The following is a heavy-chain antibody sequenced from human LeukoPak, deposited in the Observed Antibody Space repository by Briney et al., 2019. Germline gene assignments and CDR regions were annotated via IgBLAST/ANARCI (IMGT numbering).Heavy chain of an antibody. CDR1: WFNFSSYA. CDR2: ISYYGSNN. V-gene: IGHV3-30*04. Sequence: GRSLRLSRAASWFNFSSYAMHRVRQAPRKGLAWVAVISYYGSNNYYADSVKGRFTIYRDNSKNTLYLQMNRLRAEDTAVYYCARDLGDILTGYSRLTYYFDDWGQGTLVTVSS. CDR3: ARDLGDILTGYSRLTYYFDD. J-gene: IGHJ4*02. D-gene: IGHD3-9*01.